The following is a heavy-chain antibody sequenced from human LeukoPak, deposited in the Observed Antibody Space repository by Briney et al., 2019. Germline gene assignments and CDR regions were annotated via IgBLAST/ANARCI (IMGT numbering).Heavy chain of an antibody. D-gene: IGHD3-3*01. CDR2: IYHSGST. CDR3: ARDRPHYDFWSGYYSDPRDY. CDR1: GYSISSGYY. V-gene: IGHV4-38-2*02. Sequence: PSETLSLTCAVSGYSISSGYYWGWIRQPPGKGLEWIGSIYHSGSTYYTPSLKSRVTISVDTSKNQFALKLSSVTAADTAVYYCARDRPHYDFWSGYYSDPRDYWGQGTLVTVSS. J-gene: IGHJ4*02.